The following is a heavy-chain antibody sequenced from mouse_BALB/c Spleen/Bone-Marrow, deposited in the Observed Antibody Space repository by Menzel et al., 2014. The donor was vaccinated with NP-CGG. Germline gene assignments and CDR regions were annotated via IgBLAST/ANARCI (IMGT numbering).Heavy chain of an antibody. J-gene: IGHJ1*01. D-gene: IGHD2-2*01. CDR3: VFLGYYGYFYV. Sequence: LKLSCAASGFDFSRYWMSCVRQAPGKGLEWIGEINPDSSTINYTPSLKDKFIISRDNAKNTLYLQMSKVRSEDTALYYCVFLGYYGYFYVWGAGTTVTVSS. V-gene: IGHV4-1*02. CDR2: INPDSSTI. CDR1: GFDFSRYW.